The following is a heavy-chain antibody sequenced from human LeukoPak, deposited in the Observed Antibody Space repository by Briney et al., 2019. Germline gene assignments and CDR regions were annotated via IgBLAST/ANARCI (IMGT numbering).Heavy chain of an antibody. CDR2: ISAYNGNT. J-gene: IGHJ3*02. V-gene: IGHV1-18*01. Sequence: GSSVKVSCKASGYTFTSYGISWVRQAPGQGLEWTGWISAYNGNTNYAQKLQGRVTMTTDTSTSTAYMELRSLRSDDTAVYYCARDRGGKYYYDSSGYYPDAFDIWGQGTMVTVSS. D-gene: IGHD3-22*01. CDR1: GYTFTSYG. CDR3: ARDRGGKYYYDSSGYYPDAFDI.